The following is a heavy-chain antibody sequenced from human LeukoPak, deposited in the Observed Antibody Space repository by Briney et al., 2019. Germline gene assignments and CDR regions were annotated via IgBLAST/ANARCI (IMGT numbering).Heavy chain of an antibody. CDR1: GFTFSDNG. V-gene: IGHV3-30*02. J-gene: IGHJ4*02. CDR3: AKDYMWCVDL. Sequence: GGSLRLSCAASGFTFSDNGIHWVRQAPGKGLEWVAFIRSDGGNKYYGDSVKGRFTISTDNSRNTLYLQMNSLRPEDTAVYYCAKDYMWCVDLWGQGTLVTVSS. D-gene: IGHD2-21*01. CDR2: IRSDGGNK.